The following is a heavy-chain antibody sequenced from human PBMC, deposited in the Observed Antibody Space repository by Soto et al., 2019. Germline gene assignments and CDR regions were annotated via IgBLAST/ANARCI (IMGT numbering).Heavy chain of an antibody. CDR1: GGTFSSYG. D-gene: IGHD6-13*01. CDR2: ISAYNGNT. CDR3: AREGREQQQLDNWFDP. J-gene: IGHJ5*02. V-gene: IGHV1-18*01. Sequence: GASVKVSCKASGGTFSSYGISWVRQAPGQGLEWMGWISAYNGNTNYAQKLQGRVTMTTDTSTSTAYMELRSLRSDDTAVYYCAREGREQQQLDNWFDPWGQGTLVTVSS.